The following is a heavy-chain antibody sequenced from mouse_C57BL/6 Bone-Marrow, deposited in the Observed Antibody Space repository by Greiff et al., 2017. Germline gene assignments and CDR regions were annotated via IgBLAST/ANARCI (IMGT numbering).Heavy chain of an antibody. J-gene: IGHJ1*03. Sequence: QVQLQQSGPELVKPGASVKISCKASGYTFTDYYINWVKQRPGQGLEWIGWIFPGSGSTYYNEKFKGKATLTVDKSSSTAYMLLSSLTSEDSAVYFCAREGTTVVGGYFDVWGTGTTVTGAS. CDR3: AREGTTVVGGYFDV. CDR1: GYTFTDYY. D-gene: IGHD1-1*01. CDR2: IFPGSGST. V-gene: IGHV1-75*01.